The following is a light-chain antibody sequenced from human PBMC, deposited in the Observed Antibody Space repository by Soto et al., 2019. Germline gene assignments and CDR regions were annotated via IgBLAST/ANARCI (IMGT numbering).Light chain of an antibody. V-gene: IGKV1-5*01. CDR3: QQTYNTPRT. CDR1: QSIKSW. Sequence: DIQMTQSPYTLSASVGDSVTITCRASQSIKSWLAWYQQKPGKAPKCLIYAASNLESRVPSRFSGSGSGTDFNFTISSLQFDDLATYYCQQTYNTPRTFGQGTKVDIK. CDR2: AAS. J-gene: IGKJ2*01.